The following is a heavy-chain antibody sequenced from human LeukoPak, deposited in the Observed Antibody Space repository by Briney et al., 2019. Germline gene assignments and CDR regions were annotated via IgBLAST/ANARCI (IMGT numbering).Heavy chain of an antibody. Sequence: GGSLRLSCVGSGFTLDDYALHWVCQAPGKGLEWISLISGDGDTTYYADSVKGRFTISRDNSRNSLYLQMSSLRAEDTALYYCAKGVRSGTYYNCFDPWGQGTLVTVSS. D-gene: IGHD1-26*01. CDR1: GFTLDDYA. CDR3: AKGVRSGTYYNCFDP. J-gene: IGHJ5*02. V-gene: IGHV3-43*02. CDR2: ISGDGDTT.